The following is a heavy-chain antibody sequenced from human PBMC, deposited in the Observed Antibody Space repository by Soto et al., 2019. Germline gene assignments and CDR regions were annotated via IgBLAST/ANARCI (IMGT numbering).Heavy chain of an antibody. V-gene: IGHV3-23*01. CDR2: ISGSGGST. D-gene: IGHD3-22*01. CDR1: GFAFTTYA. J-gene: IGHJ4*02. CDR3: AKAIVVVISPGFYFDY. Sequence: GSLRLSCAASGFAFTTYAMSWVRQAPGKGLEWVSGISGSGGSTYYADSVKGRFTISRDNSKNTLYLQMNSLRAEDTAVYYCAKAIVVVISPGFYFDYWGQGTLVTVS.